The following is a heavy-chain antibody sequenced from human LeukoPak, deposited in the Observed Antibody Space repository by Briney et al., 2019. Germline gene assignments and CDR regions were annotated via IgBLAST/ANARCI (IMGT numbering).Heavy chain of an antibody. CDR1: GFIISSYV. CDR2: ISSDGSDK. V-gene: IGHV3-30*18. CDR3: AKGVRGVIAYYFDF. Sequence: GGSLKLSCAASGFIISSYVMHWVRQSPGKGLEWVAVISSDGSDKYYADSGKGRFTISRDNSKNQLYLQINSLRTEDTAVYYCAKGVRGVIAYYFDFWGQGTLVTVSS. J-gene: IGHJ4*02. D-gene: IGHD3-10*01.